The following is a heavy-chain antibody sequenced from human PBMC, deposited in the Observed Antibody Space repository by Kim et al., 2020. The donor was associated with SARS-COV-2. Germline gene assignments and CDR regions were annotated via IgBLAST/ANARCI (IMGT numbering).Heavy chain of an antibody. V-gene: IGHV3-33*01. CDR3: ARESGSGNYYHY. J-gene: IGHJ4*02. D-gene: IGHD3-10*01. Sequence: YTASVTGRFTISRDNSKNALYLQMNSLRAEDTAVYYCARESGSGNYYHYWGQGTLVTVSS.